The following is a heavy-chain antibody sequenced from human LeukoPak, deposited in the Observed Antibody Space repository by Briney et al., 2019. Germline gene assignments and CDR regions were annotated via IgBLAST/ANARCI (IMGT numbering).Heavy chain of an antibody. CDR3: ARDRVAQYYGSGSYYVC. D-gene: IGHD3-10*01. V-gene: IGHV1-18*01. CDR1: GYSFTSYG. J-gene: IGHJ4*02. Sequence: ASVKVSCKASGYSFTSYGISWVRQAPGQGLEWMGWISAYNGNTNYVQKLQGRVTMTTDTSTSTAYMELSSLRSEDTAVYYCARDRVAQYYGSGSYYVCWGQGTLVTVSS. CDR2: ISAYNGNT.